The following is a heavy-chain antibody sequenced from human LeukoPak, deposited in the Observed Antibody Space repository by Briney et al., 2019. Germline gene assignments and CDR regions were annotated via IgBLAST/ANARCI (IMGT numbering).Heavy chain of an antibody. D-gene: IGHD3-10*01. Sequence: GGSLRLSCAASGFTFSSYDMSWVRQAPGKGLEWVSAISGSGGSTYYADSVKGRFTISRDNSKNTLYLQMNSLRAEDTAVYYCAKVAIAMVRGALDYWGQGTLVTVSS. CDR1: GFTFSSYD. V-gene: IGHV3-23*01. J-gene: IGHJ4*02. CDR3: AKVAIAMVRGALDY. CDR2: ISGSGGST.